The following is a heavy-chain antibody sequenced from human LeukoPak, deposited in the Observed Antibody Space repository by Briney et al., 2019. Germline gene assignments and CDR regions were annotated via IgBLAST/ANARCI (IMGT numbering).Heavy chain of an antibody. CDR3: ATTFPYCGDGTCKL. Sequence: GGSLRLSCAASGLRFTNYWMSWVRQAPGKGLEWVANINQGGNTVNYVDSAKGRVSISRDNANNALFLQMHSLRFEDTAIYYCATTFPYCGDGTCKLGGQGAQVTVSS. J-gene: IGHJ4*02. D-gene: IGHD2-15*01. CDR2: INQGGNTV. V-gene: IGHV3-7*01. CDR1: GLRFTNYW.